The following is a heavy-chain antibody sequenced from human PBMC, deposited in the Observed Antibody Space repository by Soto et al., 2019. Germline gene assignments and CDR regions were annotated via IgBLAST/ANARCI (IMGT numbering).Heavy chain of an antibody. D-gene: IGHD3-16*01. CDR3: ARQINWRDGGA. CDR1: VFSLSDHG. CDR2: VNRGASSL. V-gene: IGHV3-48*02. Sequence: WSLRLSCAASVFSLSDHGVNWVRQAPGKGLEWISSVNRGASSLYYAESVKGRFTMSRDDAKNSVYLQMNSLRDEDTAVYYCARQINWRDGGAWGQGTLVTVSS. J-gene: IGHJ5*02.